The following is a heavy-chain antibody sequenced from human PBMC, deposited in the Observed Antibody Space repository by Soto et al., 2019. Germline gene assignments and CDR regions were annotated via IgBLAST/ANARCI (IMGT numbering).Heavy chain of an antibody. Sequence: SETLSLTCAVYGGSFSGYYWSWIRQPPGKGLEWIGEINHSGSTNYNPSLKSRVTISVDTSKNQFSLKLSSVTAADTAVYYCVRAGGHQDGDSPVLDYFDYWGQGTLVNVSS. CDR1: GGSFSGYY. V-gene: IGHV4-34*01. D-gene: IGHD4-17*01. CDR2: INHSGST. J-gene: IGHJ4*02. CDR3: VRAGGHQDGDSPVLDYFDY.